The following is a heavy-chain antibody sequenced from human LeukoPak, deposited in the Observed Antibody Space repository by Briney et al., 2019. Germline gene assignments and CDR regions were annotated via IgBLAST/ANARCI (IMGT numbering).Heavy chain of an antibody. V-gene: IGHV4-59*08. D-gene: IGHD6-19*01. CDR1: GGSISSYY. CDR3: ARLRLGQWLEFAY. J-gene: IGHJ4*02. Sequence: SETLSLTCTVSGGSISSYYWSWIRQPPGKGLEWIGYIYYSGSTNYNPSLKSRVTISVDTSKNQFSLKLSSVTAADTAVYYCARLRLGQWLEFAYWGQGTLVTVS. CDR2: IYYSGST.